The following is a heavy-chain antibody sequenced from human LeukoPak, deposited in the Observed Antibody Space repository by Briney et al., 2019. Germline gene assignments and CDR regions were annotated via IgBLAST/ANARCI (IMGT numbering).Heavy chain of an antibody. D-gene: IGHD4-23*01. CDR1: GFTFSSYA. CDR2: INWNGGST. CDR3: AGWTDYGGNSERAFDI. Sequence: GGSLRLSCAASGFTFSSYAMSWVRQAPGKGLEWVSGINWNGGSTGYADSVKGRFTISRDNAKNSLYLQMNSLRAEDTALYYCAGWTDYGGNSERAFDIWGQGTMVTVSS. V-gene: IGHV3-20*04. J-gene: IGHJ3*02.